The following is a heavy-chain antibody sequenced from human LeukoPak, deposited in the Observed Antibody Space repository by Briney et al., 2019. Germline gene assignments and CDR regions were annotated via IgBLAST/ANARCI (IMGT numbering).Heavy chain of an antibody. CDR2: ISRSGSTI. J-gene: IGHJ4*02. V-gene: IGHV3-11*01. CDR1: GFTFSDYY. Sequence: PGGSLRLSCAASGFTFSDYYMNWIRQAPGKGLEWVSYISRSGSTIYYADSVKGRFTISRDNAKNSLYLQLSSLGADDTAVYYCATDRDGYNFGYFDYWGQGTLVTVSS. CDR3: ATDRDGYNFGYFDY. D-gene: IGHD5-24*01.